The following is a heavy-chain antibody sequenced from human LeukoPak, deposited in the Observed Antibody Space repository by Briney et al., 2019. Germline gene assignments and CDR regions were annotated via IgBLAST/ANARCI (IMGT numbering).Heavy chain of an antibody. CDR3: ATSGSFDP. J-gene: IGHJ5*02. CDR1: GHTFTGDY. Sequence: ASVRVPCKPSGHTFTGDYIHWVRQAPGQGLEWMGRINPNSGGTYYIQKFQGRVTMTRDTSITTAYMELSGLTSDDTAVYYCATSGSFDPWGQGTLVTVSS. CDR2: INPNSGGT. V-gene: IGHV1-2*02.